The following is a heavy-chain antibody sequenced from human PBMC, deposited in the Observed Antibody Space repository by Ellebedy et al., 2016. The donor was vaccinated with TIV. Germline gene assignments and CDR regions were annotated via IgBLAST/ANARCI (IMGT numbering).Heavy chain of an antibody. CDR1: GFTFSSYW. Sequence: GGSLRLXCAASGFTFSSYWMSWVRQAPGKGLEWVANIKQDGSEKYYVDSVKGRFTISRDNAKNSLYLQMNSLRAEDTAVYYCAMTSWGLSQNYYYYYYMDVWGKGTTVTVSS. V-gene: IGHV3-7*01. J-gene: IGHJ6*03. CDR2: IKQDGSEK. CDR3: AMTSWGLSQNYYYYYYMDV. D-gene: IGHD3-16*02.